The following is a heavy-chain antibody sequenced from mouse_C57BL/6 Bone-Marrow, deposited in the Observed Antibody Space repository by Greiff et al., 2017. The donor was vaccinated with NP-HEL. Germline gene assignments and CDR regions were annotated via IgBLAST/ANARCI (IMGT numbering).Heavy chain of an antibody. CDR3: ARSAGYYGFYYFDY. CDR2: IYPGSGST. CDR1: GYTFTSYW. D-gene: IGHD2-3*01. Sequence: QVHVKQPGAELVKPGASVKMSCKASGYTFTSYWITWVKQRPGQGLEWIGDIYPGSGSTNYNEKFKSKATLTVDTSSSTAYMQLSSLTSEDSAVYYCARSAGYYGFYYFDYWGQGTTLTVSS. J-gene: IGHJ2*01. V-gene: IGHV1-55*01.